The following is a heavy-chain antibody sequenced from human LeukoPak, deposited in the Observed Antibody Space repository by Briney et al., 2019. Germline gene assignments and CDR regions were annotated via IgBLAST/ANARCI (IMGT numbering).Heavy chain of an antibody. Sequence: GGSLRLSCAASGLTFSSYGMSWVRQAPGKGLEWVSFIYSDNTHYSDSVKGRFTISRDNSKNTLYLQMNSLRAEDTAVYYCARRAGAYSHPYDYWGQGTLVTVPS. D-gene: IGHD4/OR15-4a*01. CDR2: IYSDNT. CDR1: GLTFSSYG. V-gene: IGHV3-53*01. J-gene: IGHJ4*02. CDR3: ARRAGAYSHPYDY.